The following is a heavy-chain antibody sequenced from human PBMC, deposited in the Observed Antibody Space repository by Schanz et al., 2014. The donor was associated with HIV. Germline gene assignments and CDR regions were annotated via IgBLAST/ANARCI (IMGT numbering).Heavy chain of an antibody. CDR3: AKDRGVASGMVTNYYYGLDV. CDR1: GFIFDDYA. D-gene: IGHD5-18*01. J-gene: IGHJ6*02. CDR2: INWRSDSI. V-gene: IGHV3-9*01. Sequence: EVQLLESGGGLVQPGGSLRLSCVASGFIFDDYAMHWVRQAPGKGLEWVSGINWRSDSIGYADSVKGRFTISRDNAKNSLYLQMNSLRAEDTALYYCAKDRGVASGMVTNYYYGLDVWGQGTTVTVSS.